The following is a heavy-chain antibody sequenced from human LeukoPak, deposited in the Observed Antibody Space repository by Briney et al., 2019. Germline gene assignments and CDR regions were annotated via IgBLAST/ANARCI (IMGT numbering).Heavy chain of an antibody. D-gene: IGHD3-22*01. Sequence: KASETLSLTCTVSGGSISSYYWSWIRQPPGKGLEWIGNIYDSGSTNYNPSPKSRLTISVDTSKNQCSLKLSSVTAADTAVYYCARQSISGSSLSYFDYWGQGTLVNVSS. CDR3: ARQSISGSSLSYFDY. CDR1: GGSISSYY. V-gene: IGHV4-59*01. J-gene: IGHJ4*02. CDR2: IYDSGST.